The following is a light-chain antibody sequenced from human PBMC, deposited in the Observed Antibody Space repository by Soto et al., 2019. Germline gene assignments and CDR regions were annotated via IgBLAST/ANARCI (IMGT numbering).Light chain of an antibody. J-gene: IGKJ2*01. Sequence: DIQMTQSPSTLSASVGDRVTITCRASQTINSWLAWYQQKPGRAPKLLIYKASILQSGVPSRFSGSGSGTEFTLTISSLLPDDYATYYCQQYNAYSYTFGQGTKLEI. CDR1: QTINSW. CDR3: QQYNAYSYT. CDR2: KAS. V-gene: IGKV1-5*03.